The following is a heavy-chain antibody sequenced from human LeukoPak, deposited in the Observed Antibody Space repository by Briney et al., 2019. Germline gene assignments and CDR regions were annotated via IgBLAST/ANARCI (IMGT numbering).Heavy chain of an antibody. CDR1: GFTFSSYS. J-gene: IGHJ4*02. D-gene: IGHD3-22*01. CDR3: AREGDSSAKRSFDY. CDR2: ISSSSSYI. V-gene: IGHV3-21*01. Sequence: PGGSLRLSCAASGFTFSSYSMNWVRQAPGKGLEWVSSISSSSSYIYYADSVKGRFTISRDNAKNSLYLQMNSLRAEDTAVYYCAREGDSSAKRSFDYWGQGTLVTVSS.